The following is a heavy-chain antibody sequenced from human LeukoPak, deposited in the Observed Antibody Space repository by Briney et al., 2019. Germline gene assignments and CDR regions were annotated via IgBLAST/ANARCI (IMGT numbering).Heavy chain of an antibody. Sequence: PGGSLRLSCAASGFTFSSYGMSWVRQAPGKGLEWVSAISGSGGSTYYADSVKGRFIISRDSSKNTLYLQMNSLRAEDTAVYYCASHYDILTDDFDYWGQGTLVTVSS. V-gene: IGHV3-23*01. CDR3: ASHYDILTDDFDY. J-gene: IGHJ4*02. D-gene: IGHD3-9*01. CDR1: GFTFSSYG. CDR2: ISGSGGST.